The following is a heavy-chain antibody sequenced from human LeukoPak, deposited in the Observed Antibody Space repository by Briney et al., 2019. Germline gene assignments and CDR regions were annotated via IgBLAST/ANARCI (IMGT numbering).Heavy chain of an antibody. CDR1: GGSISSYY. CDR2: IYYSGSN. CDR3: ARLRGGMAGGRYYYYGMDG. J-gene: IGHJ6*02. Sequence: SETLSLTCTVSGGSISSYYWSWIRQPPGKGLEWIGYIYYSGSNNYNPSLKSRVTISADTSKNKSSLKLSTVTAADTAVYYCARLRGGMAGGRYYYYGMDGWGQGTTVTVPS. D-gene: IGHD6-13*01. V-gene: IGHV4-59*08.